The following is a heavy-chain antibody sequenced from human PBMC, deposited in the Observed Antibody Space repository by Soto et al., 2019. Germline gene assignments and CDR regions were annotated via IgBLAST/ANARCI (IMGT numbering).Heavy chain of an antibody. CDR1: GGTFSSYA. Sequence: SVKVSCKASGGTFSSYAISWVRQAPGQGLEWMGGIIPIFGTANYAQKFQGRVTITADKSTSTAYMELSSLRSEDTAVYYCARGPPAWYLYYFDYWGQGTLVTVSS. CDR3: ARGPPAWYLYYFDY. D-gene: IGHD2-15*01. V-gene: IGHV1-69*06. J-gene: IGHJ4*02. CDR2: IIPIFGTA.